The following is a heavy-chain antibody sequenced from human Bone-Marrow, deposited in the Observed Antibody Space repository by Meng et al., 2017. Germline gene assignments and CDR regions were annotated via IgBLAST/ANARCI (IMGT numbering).Heavy chain of an antibody. J-gene: IGHJ4*02. CDR3: ARGDLELPDY. CDR1: VLMFSTYS. D-gene: IGHD1-7*01. CDR2: ISTSGRNI. V-gene: IGHV3-21*01. Sequence: EVPGGESGGGLVLPGGFLGPPCAASVLMFSTYSMIWVRQAPGKGLEWVSSISTSGRNIYHADSVKGRFTISRDNAKNSLYLQLNSLRAEDTAVYYCARGDLELPDYWGQGTLVTVSS.